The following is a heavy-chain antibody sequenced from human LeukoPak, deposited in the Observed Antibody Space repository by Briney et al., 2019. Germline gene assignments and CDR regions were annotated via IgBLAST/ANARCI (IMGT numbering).Heavy chain of an antibody. D-gene: IGHD6-13*01. CDR2: ISGSGGST. V-gene: IGHV3-23*01. CDR3: AKRSRVRAAADLFDY. J-gene: IGHJ4*02. Sequence: GGSLRLSCAASGFTFSSYAMSWVRQAPGKGLEWVSAISGSGGSTYYADSVKGRFTISRDNSKNTLYPQMNSLRAEDTAVYYCAKRSRVRAAADLFDYWGQGTLVTVSS. CDR1: GFTFSSYA.